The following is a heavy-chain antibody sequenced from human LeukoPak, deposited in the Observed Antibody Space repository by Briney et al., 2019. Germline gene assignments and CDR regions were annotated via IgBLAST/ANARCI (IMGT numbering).Heavy chain of an antibody. J-gene: IGHJ4*02. CDR1: GGSISSSSYY. CDR2: IYYSGST. Sequence: PSETLSLTCTVSGGSISSSSYYWGWIRQPPGKGLEWIGYIYYSGSTYYNPSLKTRVTISVDTSKNQFSLKLSSVTAADTAVYYCASGLLGSGYCNSTSCYDQDYWGQGTLVTVSS. CDR3: ASGLLGSGYCNSTSCYDQDY. D-gene: IGHD2-2*01. V-gene: IGHV4-39*07.